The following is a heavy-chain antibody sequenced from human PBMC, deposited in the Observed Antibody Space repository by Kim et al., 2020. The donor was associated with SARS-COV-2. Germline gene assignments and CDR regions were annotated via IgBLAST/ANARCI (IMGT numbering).Heavy chain of an antibody. V-gene: IGHV4-59*08. J-gene: IGHJ6*02. CDR2: IYYSGST. CDR1: GGSISSYY. D-gene: IGHD3-3*01. Sequence: SETLSLTCTVSGGSISSYYWSWIRQPPGKGLEWIGYIYYSGSTNYNPSLKSRVTISVDTSKNQFSLKLSSVTAADTAVYYCARSNYDFWSGYYWDYYYGMDVWGQGTTVTVSS. CDR3: ARSNYDFWSGYYWDYYYGMDV.